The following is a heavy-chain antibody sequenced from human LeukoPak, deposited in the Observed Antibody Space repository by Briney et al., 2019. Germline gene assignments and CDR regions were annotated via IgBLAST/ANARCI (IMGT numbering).Heavy chain of an antibody. CDR2: IYYSGNT. V-gene: IGHV4-39*01. CDR1: GGSISSSSYY. D-gene: IGHD1-26*01. Sequence: SETLSLTCTVSGGSISSSSYYWGWIRQPPGKGLEWIGSIYYSGNTYYNPSLKSRVTISVDTSKNQFSLKLTSVTAADTAVYYCAHFKGGSFDFWGQGTMVTVSS. CDR3: AHFKGGSFDF. J-gene: IGHJ3*01.